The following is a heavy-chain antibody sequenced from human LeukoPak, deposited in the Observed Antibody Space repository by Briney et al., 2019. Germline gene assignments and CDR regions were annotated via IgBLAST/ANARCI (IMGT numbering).Heavy chain of an antibody. CDR3: ARPDYGDPHWFDP. D-gene: IGHD4-17*01. V-gene: IGHV4-39*01. Sequence: SETLSLTCTVSGGSISSSSYYWGWIRQPPGKGLEWIGSIYYSGSTYYNPSLKSRVTISVDTSKNQFSLKLSSVTAADTAVYYCARPDYGDPHWFDPWGQGTLVTVSS. CDR2: IYYSGST. J-gene: IGHJ5*02. CDR1: GGSISSSSYY.